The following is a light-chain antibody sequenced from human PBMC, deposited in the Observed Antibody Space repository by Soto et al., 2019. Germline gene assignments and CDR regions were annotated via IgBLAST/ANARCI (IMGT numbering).Light chain of an antibody. Sequence: EISMTQFPAILSASPGGGASLSCRASQDVTTNFAWYQLRRGQAPGLLIYDASNRATGIPARFSGSGSGTDFTLTISTLEPEDFAVYYCQQRSNWPLTFGGGTKVDIK. J-gene: IGKJ4*01. CDR2: DAS. V-gene: IGKV3D-11*01. CDR1: QDVTTN. CDR3: QQRSNWPLT.